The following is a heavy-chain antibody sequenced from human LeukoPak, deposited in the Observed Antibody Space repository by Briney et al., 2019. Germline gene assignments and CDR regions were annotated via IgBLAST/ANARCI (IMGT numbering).Heavy chain of an antibody. Sequence: PGGSLRLSCAASGFTFSSYWMSWVRQAPGKGLEWVANIKQDGSEKYYVDSVKGRFTISRDNAKNSLYLQMNSLRAEDTAVYYCARDRAVQLWLSLGAFDIWGQGTMVTVSS. V-gene: IGHV3-7*01. J-gene: IGHJ3*02. CDR3: ARDRAVQLWLSLGAFDI. D-gene: IGHD5-18*01. CDR2: IKQDGSEK. CDR1: GFTFSSYW.